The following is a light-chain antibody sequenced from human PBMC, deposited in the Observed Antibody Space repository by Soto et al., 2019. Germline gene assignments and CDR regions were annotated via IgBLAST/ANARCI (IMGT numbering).Light chain of an antibody. Sequence: EIVMTQSPATLSVSPGERATLSCRASQSVSSNLAWYQQKPGQAPRLLIYGASTRATGIPARFSGSGSGTEFTLTISSPQSEDFAVYYRQQYNNWPRGTFGQGTKVEIK. CDR2: GAS. CDR3: QQYNNWPRGT. J-gene: IGKJ1*01. V-gene: IGKV3-15*01. CDR1: QSVSSN.